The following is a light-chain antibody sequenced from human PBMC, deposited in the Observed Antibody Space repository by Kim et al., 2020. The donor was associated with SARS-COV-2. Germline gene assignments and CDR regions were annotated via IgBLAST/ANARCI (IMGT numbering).Light chain of an antibody. J-gene: IGLJ2*01. Sequence: ALGQTVRGTCQGDSLRTYYASWYQQKPGQAPVLVIYGKNNRPSGIPDRFSGSSSGNTASLTITGAQAEDEADYYCKSRDSSGTHLVFGGGTQLTVL. CDR1: SLRTYY. CDR3: KSRDSSGTHLV. CDR2: GKN. V-gene: IGLV3-19*01.